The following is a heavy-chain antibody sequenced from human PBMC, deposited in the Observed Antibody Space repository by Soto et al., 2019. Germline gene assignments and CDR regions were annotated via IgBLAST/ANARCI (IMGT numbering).Heavy chain of an antibody. J-gene: IGHJ2*01. V-gene: IGHV3-30*18. Sequence: QVQLVESGGGVVQPGRSLRLSCAASGFTFSNYGMHWVRQAPGKGLEWVAVISYDGSNKFDADSVKGRFTISRDNSRNTLYIQMNSLRAEDTAVYYCAKNPRKTDCSSTRCDYWYFDLWGRGTLVAVSS. D-gene: IGHD2-2*01. CDR1: GFTFSNYG. CDR2: ISYDGSNK. CDR3: AKNPRKTDCSSTRCDYWYFDL.